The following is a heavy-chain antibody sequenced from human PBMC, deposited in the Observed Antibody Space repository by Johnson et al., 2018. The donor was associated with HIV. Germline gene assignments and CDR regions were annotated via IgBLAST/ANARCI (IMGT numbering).Heavy chain of an antibody. V-gene: IGHV3-30-3*01. Sequence: QVQLVESGGGLIQPGGSLRLSCAASGFTFSSYAMHWVRQAPGKGLEWVAVMSYDGINKYYADSVKGRFTISRDNSKNTLCLQMNSLRAEDTAFYYCARDRRNRQWQRLDAFEIWGQGTMVIVSS. CDR2: MSYDGINK. CDR1: GFTFSSYA. CDR3: ARDRRNRQWQRLDAFEI. D-gene: IGHD6-19*01. J-gene: IGHJ3*02.